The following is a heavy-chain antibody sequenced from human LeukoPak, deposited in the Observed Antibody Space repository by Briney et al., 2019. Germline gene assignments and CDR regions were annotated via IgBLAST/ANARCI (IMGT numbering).Heavy chain of an antibody. CDR1: GGSISSGGYY. V-gene: IGHV4-31*03. CDR3: ARDARDHSKDY. CDR2: IYYSGST. Sequence: SETLSLTCTVSGGSISSGGYYWSWIRQHPGKGLEWIGYIYYSGSTYYNPSLKSRVTISVDTSKNQFSLKLSSVTAADTAVYYCARDARDHSKDYWGQGTLVTVSS. J-gene: IGHJ4*02. D-gene: IGHD4-11*01.